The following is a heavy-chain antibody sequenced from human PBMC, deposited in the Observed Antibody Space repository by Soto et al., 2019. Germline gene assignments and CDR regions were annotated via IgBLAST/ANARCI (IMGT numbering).Heavy chain of an antibody. D-gene: IGHD3-3*01. CDR1: SGSISTDYW. CDR3: ATRITVFGLLIPPFDP. Sequence: SETLSLTCAVSSGSISTDYWWNWIRQPPGKGLEWIGEINHTGGTHYNPSLKSRVTMSVDTSKNQFSLRLSSVTAADTAIYYCATRITVFGLLIPPFDPWGQGTQVTVSS. J-gene: IGHJ5*02. CDR2: INHTGGT. V-gene: IGHV4-34*01.